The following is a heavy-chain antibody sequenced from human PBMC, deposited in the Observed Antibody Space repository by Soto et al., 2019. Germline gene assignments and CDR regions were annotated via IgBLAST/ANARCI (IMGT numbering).Heavy chain of an antibody. CDR1: GFTFSSYA. D-gene: IGHD6-13*01. J-gene: IGHJ6*02. CDR2: ISYDGSNK. CDR3: AREERHSSSWTEGHYYYGMDV. V-gene: IGHV3-30-3*01. Sequence: QVQLVESGGGVVQPGRSLRLSCAASGFTFSSYAMHWVRQAPGKGLEWVAVISYDGSNKYYADSVKGRFTISRDNSKNTRYLQMNSLRAEDTAVYYCAREERHSSSWTEGHYYYGMDVWGQGTTVTVSS.